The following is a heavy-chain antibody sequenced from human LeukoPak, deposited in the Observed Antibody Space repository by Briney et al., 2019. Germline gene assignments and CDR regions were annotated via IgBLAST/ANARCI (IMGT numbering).Heavy chain of an antibody. D-gene: IGHD5-18*01. CDR3: AKSTGTAMVTAYFDY. Sequence: QSGGSLRLSCAASGFTFDDYAMHWVRQAPGKGLEWVSGISWNSGSIGYADSVKGRFTISRDNAKNSLYLQMNSLRAEDTALYYCAKSTGTAMVTAYFDYWGQGTLVTVSS. CDR1: GFTFDDYA. J-gene: IGHJ4*02. CDR2: ISWNSGSI. V-gene: IGHV3-9*01.